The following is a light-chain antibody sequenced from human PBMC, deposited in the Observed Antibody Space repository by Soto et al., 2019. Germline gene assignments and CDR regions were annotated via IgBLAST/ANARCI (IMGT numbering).Light chain of an antibody. Sequence: DIQMTQTPSSLSASVGDRATITCRASRTISSDINWYQQKPGQAPKFLIYAASSLQSGVPSRFSGSGSGTDFTLTISSLQPEDSATYFCQQSYSVPWTFGQGTKVEV. CDR2: AAS. V-gene: IGKV1-39*01. CDR3: QQSYSVPWT. CDR1: RTISSD. J-gene: IGKJ1*01.